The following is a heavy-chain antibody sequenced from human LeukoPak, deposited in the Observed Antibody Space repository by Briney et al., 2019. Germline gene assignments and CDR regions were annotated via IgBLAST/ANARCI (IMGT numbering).Heavy chain of an antibody. CDR1: GFTVSSTY. CDR3: ERDASI. CDR2: IYGDGST. V-gene: IGHV3-66*01. J-gene: IGHJ4*02. Sequence: PGGSLRLSCAASGFTVSSTYMNWVRQAPGKGLEWVSLIYGDGSTYYADSVKGRFTISRDNSKNTLYLQMNSLRAEDTAVYYCERDASIWGQGTLVTVSS.